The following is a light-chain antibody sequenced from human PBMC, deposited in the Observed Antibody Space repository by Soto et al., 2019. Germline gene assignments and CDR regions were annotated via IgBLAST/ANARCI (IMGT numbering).Light chain of an antibody. V-gene: IGKV3-20*01. CDR2: GAS. J-gene: IGKJ1*01. Sequence: EIVLTQSPGTLSLPPGERATLSCRASQSVSSSYLAWYQQKPGQAPRLLIYGASSRATGIPDRFSGSGSGTDFTLTISRLEPEDFAVYYCQQSGTFGQGTKV. CDR1: QSVSSSY. CDR3: QQSGT.